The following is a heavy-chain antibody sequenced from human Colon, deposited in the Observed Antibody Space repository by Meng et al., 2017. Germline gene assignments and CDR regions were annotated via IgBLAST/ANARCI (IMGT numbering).Heavy chain of an antibody. CDR1: GTSSSRSNW. V-gene: IGHV4-4*02. D-gene: IGHD3-10*01. CDR2: IYHIGST. Sequence: QVQLQESGPGLGKPSGTPSLTCAVSGTSSSRSNWWTWVRQAPGKGLEWIGEIYHIGSTNYNPSLKSRVTILVDESKNEFSLKLTSVTAADTAVYYCARENDSGNSYDHWGRGTLVTVSS. CDR3: ARENDSGNSYDH. J-gene: IGHJ4*02.